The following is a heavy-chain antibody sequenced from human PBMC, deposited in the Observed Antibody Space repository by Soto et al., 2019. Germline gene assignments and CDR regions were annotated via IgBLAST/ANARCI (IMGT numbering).Heavy chain of an antibody. D-gene: IGHD5-18*01. CDR3: ARFGGYSYGPKNWYFDL. CDR2: IGSSATTK. V-gene: IGHV3-48*03. CDR1: AFTFSSYE. Sequence: HPGGSLRLSCAASAFTFSSYEMNWVHQAPGKGMEWVSYIGSSATTKYCAGSVKGRCTISRDNDKNALYLKINSLRAEDTAVYYCARFGGYSYGPKNWYFDLWGRGTLVTVSS. J-gene: IGHJ2*01.